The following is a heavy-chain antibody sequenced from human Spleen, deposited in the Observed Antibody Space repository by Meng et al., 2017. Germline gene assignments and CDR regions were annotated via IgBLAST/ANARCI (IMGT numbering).Heavy chain of an antibody. CDR3: ARDEDISAAGKLFGDY. V-gene: IGHV1-2*06. CDR2: INPKSGDT. CDR1: GYHFPDYY. J-gene: IGHJ4*02. Sequence: GPAVQSGSDGNKPGSLVTVYCKPSGYHFPDYYLRWVRRASGQGLEWLGRINPKSGDTHSEQKFQARVTMTGDTSISTAYMELSGLRSDDTAMYYCARDEDISAAGKLFGDYWGQGTLVTVSS. D-gene: IGHD6-25*01.